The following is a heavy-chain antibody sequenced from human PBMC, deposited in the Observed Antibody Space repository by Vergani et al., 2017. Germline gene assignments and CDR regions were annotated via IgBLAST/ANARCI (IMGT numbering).Heavy chain of an antibody. Sequence: QVQLVESGGGVVQPGRSLRLSCAASGFTFSSYGMHWVRQAPGKGLEWVAVIWYDGSNKYYADSVKGRFTISRDNSKNTLYLQMNSLRGEDTAVYHCARAGRAMLVSYYYMDVWGKGTTVTVSS. CDR1: GFTFSSYG. V-gene: IGHV3-30*19. J-gene: IGHJ6*03. CDR2: IWYDGSNK. CDR3: ARAGRAMLVSYYYMDV. D-gene: IGHD2-2*01.